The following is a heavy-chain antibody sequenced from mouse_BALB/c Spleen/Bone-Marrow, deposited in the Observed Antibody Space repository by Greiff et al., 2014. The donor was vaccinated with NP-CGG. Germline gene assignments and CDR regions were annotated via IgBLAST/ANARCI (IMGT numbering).Heavy chain of an antibody. V-gene: IGHV5-17*02. J-gene: IGHJ4*01. Sequence: EVMLVESGGGLVQPGGSRKLSCAASGFTFSSFGMHWVRQAPEKGLEWVAYISNGSSPIYYADTVKGRFTISRDNPKNTLFLQMTGLRSEDTAMYYCARKGAMITHYYAMDYWGQGTSVTVSS. CDR3: ARKGAMITHYYAMDY. D-gene: IGHD2-4*01. CDR1: GFTFSSFG. CDR2: ISNGSSPI.